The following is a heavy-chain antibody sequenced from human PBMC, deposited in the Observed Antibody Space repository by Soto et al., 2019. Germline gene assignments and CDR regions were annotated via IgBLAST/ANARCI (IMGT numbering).Heavy chain of an antibody. J-gene: IGHJ6*03. CDR1: GFTFTNYN. CDR3: ARGDEYGDDAVIPYSMAV. CDR2: ISSSGRYI. D-gene: IGHD4-17*01. V-gene: IGHV3-21*01. Sequence: EGQLVESGGGLVKPGGSLRLSCAASGFTFTNYNMNWVRQAPGKGLEWVSSISSSGRYIFYADSVKGRFTISRDNPQNSLSLQMNSLGAEDTDVYHCARGDEYGDDAVIPYSMAVWGKGTTVTGSS.